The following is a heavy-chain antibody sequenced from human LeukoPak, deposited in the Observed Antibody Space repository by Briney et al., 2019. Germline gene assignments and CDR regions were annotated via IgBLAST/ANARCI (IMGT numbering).Heavy chain of an antibody. CDR2: IYYSGST. Sequence: SETLSLTCTVSGGSISSGGYYWSWIRQHPGKGLEWIGYIYYSGSTNYNPSLKSRVTISVDTSKNQFSLKLSSVTAADTAVYYCARTKISYGSGSPALLFDIWGQGTMVTVSS. V-gene: IGHV4-61*08. J-gene: IGHJ3*02. CDR1: GGSISSGGYY. CDR3: ARTKISYGSGSPALLFDI. D-gene: IGHD3-10*01.